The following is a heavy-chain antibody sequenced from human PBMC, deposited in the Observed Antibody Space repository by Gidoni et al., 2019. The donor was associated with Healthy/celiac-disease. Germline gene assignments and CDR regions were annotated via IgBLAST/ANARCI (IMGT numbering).Heavy chain of an antibody. CDR1: LGSISSSSYY. CDR2: IYYSGST. J-gene: IGHJ4*02. CDR3: ARQFGGVSRDY. V-gene: IGHV4-39*01. Sequence: LQLQESGPGLVQPSETLSLTRTVSLGSISSSSYYWGWSRQPPGKGLVWIGCIYYSGSTYYNPSLKSRVTISVDTSKNQFSLMLSSVTAADTAVYYCARQFGGVSRDYWGQGTLVTVSS. D-gene: IGHD3-10*01.